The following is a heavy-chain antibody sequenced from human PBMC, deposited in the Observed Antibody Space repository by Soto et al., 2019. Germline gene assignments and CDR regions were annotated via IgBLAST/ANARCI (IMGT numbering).Heavy chain of an antibody. D-gene: IGHD4-17*01. Sequence: QVQLVQSGAEVKKPGSSVKVSCKASGGTFSSYAISWVRQAPGQGLEWMGGIIPIFGTANYAQKFQGRVTITADESTSTADRELSSLRSEDTAVYYCAREGWGDYGTYYFDYWGKGTLVTVSS. V-gene: IGHV1-69*01. J-gene: IGHJ4*02. CDR3: AREGWGDYGTYYFDY. CDR1: GGTFSSYA. CDR2: IIPIFGTA.